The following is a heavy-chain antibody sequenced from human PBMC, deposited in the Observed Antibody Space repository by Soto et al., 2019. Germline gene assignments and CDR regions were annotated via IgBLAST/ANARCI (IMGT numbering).Heavy chain of an antibody. J-gene: IGHJ4*02. CDR1: GFPFSDYY. V-gene: IGHV3-11*06. CDR3: ARNFDSGGYYSDY. Sequence: GSLRLSCAASGFPFSDYYMSWIRQAPGEGLEWISYISSSAYTIYADSVKGRFTISRDNAKNSLFLQMTSLRVEDTAVYYCARNFDSGGYYSDYWGQGTLVTVSS. D-gene: IGHD3-22*01. CDR2: ISSSAYTI.